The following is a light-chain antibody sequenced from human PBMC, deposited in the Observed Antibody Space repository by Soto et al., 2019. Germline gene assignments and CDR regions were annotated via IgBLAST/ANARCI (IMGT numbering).Light chain of an antibody. Sequence: DIQMTQSPSSLSASVGDTVTMTCRASQSIALSVNWYQQKPGKAPKLLIYVAFTLESGVTSRFSGSGSETDFTLTIRSLQPEDFATYYCQQSFRSPITFGQGTRLE. CDR3: QQSFRSPIT. J-gene: IGKJ5*01. CDR1: QSIALS. V-gene: IGKV1-39*01. CDR2: VAF.